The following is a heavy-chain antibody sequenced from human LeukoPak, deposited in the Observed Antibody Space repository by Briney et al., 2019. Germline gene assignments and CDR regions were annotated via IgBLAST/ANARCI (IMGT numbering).Heavy chain of an antibody. J-gene: IGHJ5*02. Sequence: ASVKVSCKASGYTFTSYGISLVRQAPGQGLEWMGWISACNGNTNYAQKLQGRVTMTTDTSTSTAYMELRSLRSDDTAVYYCARARITMIVVALPPRTSWFDPWGQGTLVTVSS. D-gene: IGHD3-22*01. CDR1: GYTFTSYG. CDR2: ISACNGNT. CDR3: ARARITMIVVALPPRTSWFDP. V-gene: IGHV1-18*01.